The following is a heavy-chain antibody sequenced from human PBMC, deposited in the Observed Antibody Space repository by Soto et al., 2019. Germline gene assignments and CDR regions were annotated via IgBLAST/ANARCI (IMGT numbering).Heavy chain of an antibody. CDR2: IWYDGSNK. V-gene: IGHV3-33*01. J-gene: IGHJ6*03. CDR3: ARETEDYYYYYMDV. CDR1: GFTFSSYG. Sequence: GGSLRLSCAASGFTFSSYGMHWVRQAPGKGLEWVAVIWYDGSNKYYADSVKGRFTISRDNSKNTLYLQMNSLRAEDTAVYYCARETEDYYYYYMDVWGKGTTVTV.